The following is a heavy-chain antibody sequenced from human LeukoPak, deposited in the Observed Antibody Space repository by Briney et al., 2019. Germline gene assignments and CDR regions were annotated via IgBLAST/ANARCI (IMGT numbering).Heavy chain of an antibody. Sequence: GSLRLSCAASGFTFSDYYMSWIRQPPGKGLEWIGYIYYSGSTSYNPSLKSRVTISVDTSKNQFSLKLSSVTAADTAVYYCAGEVYDFWSGLPPYYFDYWGQGTLVTVSS. CDR1: GFTFSDYY. CDR3: AGEVYDFWSGLPPYYFDY. CDR2: IYYSGST. D-gene: IGHD3-3*01. V-gene: IGHV4-59*12. J-gene: IGHJ4*02.